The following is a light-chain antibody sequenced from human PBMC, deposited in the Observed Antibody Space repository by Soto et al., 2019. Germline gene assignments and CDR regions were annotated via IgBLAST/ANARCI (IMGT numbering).Light chain of an antibody. CDR1: QRIRSTY. CDR3: QQYDGSPLYT. V-gene: IGKV3-20*01. CDR2: DAS. J-gene: IGKJ2*01. Sequence: EILLTQSPGTLSLSPGDSATLSCRASQRIRSTYLAWYQQKPGQAPRLLIYDASSRATGIPDRFSGSGSGTDFYLTISRPELEDFAVYYCQQYDGSPLYTFGQGTKLEIK.